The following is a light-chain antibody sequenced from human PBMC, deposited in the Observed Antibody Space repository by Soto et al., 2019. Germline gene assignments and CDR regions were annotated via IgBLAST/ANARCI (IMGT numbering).Light chain of an antibody. V-gene: IGKV1-17*01. CDR1: QGIRND. J-gene: IGKJ1*01. CDR3: LQHDRYPRT. CDR2: AAS. Sequence: DIQMTQSPSSLSASVGDRVTITCRASQGIRNDLAWYQQKPEKAPRRLISAASSLQSGVPSRFSGCGSGTEFTLTISRLQPEDFATYYCLQHDRYPRTFGQGTKVE.